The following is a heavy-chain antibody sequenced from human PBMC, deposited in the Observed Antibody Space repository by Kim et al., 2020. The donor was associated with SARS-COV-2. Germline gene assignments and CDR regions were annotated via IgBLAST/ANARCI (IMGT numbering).Heavy chain of an antibody. CDR1: GYTLTELS. D-gene: IGHD1-26*01. CDR3: ATRGVGGTGGENWFDT. Sequence: ASVKVSCKVSGYTLTELSMHWVRQAPGKGLEWMGGFDPEDGETIYAQKFQGRVTMTEDTSTDTAYMELSSLRSEDTAVYYCATRGVGGTGGENWFDTWGQRTLVTVSS. V-gene: IGHV1-24*01. CDR2: FDPEDGET. J-gene: IGHJ5*02.